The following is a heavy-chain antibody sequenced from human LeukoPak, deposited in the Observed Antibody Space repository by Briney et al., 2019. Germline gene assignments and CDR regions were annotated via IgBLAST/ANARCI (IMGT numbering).Heavy chain of an antibody. V-gene: IGHV3-7*01. J-gene: IGHJ3*02. D-gene: IGHD6-13*01. CDR2: IKQDGSEK. CDR1: GFTFSSYW. Sequence: PGGSLRLSCAASGFTFSSYWVSWVRQAPGKGLEWVANIKQDGSEKYYVDSVKGRFTISRDNSKNTLYLQMNSLRAEDTAVYYCARPGVIAAGRFDIWGQGTMVTVSS. CDR3: ARPGVIAAGRFDI.